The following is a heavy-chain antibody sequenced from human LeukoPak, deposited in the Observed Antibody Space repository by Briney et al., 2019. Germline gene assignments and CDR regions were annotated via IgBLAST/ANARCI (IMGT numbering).Heavy chain of an antibody. J-gene: IGHJ4*02. D-gene: IGHD3-3*01. Sequence: GASVKVSCKASGYTFTSYGISWVRQAPGQGLEWMGWISAYNGNTNYAQKLQGRVTMTTDTSTSTAYMELRSLRSDDTAVYYCARDLRDYDFWSGYYSPSLDYWGQGTLVTFSS. CDR2: ISAYNGNT. CDR3: ARDLRDYDFWSGYYSPSLDY. CDR1: GYTFTSYG. V-gene: IGHV1-18*01.